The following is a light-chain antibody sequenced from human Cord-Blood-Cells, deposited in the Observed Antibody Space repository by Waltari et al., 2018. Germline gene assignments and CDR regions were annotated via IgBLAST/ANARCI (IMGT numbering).Light chain of an antibody. Sequence: NFMLTQPHSVSESPGKTVTISCTRSSGSIASNSVQWYPQRPGSSPTTVIYEDNQRPSGVPDRFSGSIDSSSNAASLTISGLKTEDEADYYCQSYDSSNQVFGGGTKLTVL. J-gene: IGLJ3*02. CDR1: SGSIASNS. CDR3: QSYDSSNQV. V-gene: IGLV6-57*01. CDR2: EDN.